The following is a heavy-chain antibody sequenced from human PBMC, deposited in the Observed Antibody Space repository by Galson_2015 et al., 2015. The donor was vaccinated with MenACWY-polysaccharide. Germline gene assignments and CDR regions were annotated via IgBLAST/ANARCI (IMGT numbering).Heavy chain of an antibody. J-gene: IGHJ6*04. V-gene: IGHV3-30-3*01. CDR1: GFTFRSYA. CDR2: ISYDGSNK. Sequence: SGAEVKKPGESLKISCAASGFTFRSYAIHWVRQAPGKGLEWVAVISYDGSNKYYADSLKGRFTISRDNSKNMLYLQMNSLRAEDTAVYYCARAYCDRTTCYGMDVWGKGTTVTVSS. CDR3: ARAYCDRTTCYGMDV. D-gene: IGHD2-2*01.